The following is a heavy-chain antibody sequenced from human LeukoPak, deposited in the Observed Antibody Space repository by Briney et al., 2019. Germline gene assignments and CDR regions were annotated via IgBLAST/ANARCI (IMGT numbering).Heavy chain of an antibody. D-gene: IGHD2/OR15-2a*01. Sequence: PGGSVRLSCEVSGFTLRNHWMSWVRQAPGKGLEWVANIKEDGGEKYYVDSVKGRCTISRDNGKNSLSLQMNSLRVDDTALYYCARDPFFSDPWGQGTLVTVSS. V-gene: IGHV3-7*01. CDR1: GFTLRNHW. CDR3: ARDPFFSDP. CDR2: IKEDGGEK. J-gene: IGHJ5*02.